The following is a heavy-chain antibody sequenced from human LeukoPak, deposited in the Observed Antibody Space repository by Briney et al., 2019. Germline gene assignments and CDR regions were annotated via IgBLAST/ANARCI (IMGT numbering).Heavy chain of an antibody. CDR1: GGSFSGYY. CDR2: INHSGST. CDR3: ARYNDSSGYYYVGY. Sequence: PSETLSLTCAVYGGSFSGYYWSWIRQPPGKGLEWIGEINHSGSTNYNPSLKSRVTISVDTSKNQFSLKLSSVTAADTAVYYCARYNDSSGYYYVGYWGQGTLVTVSS. V-gene: IGHV4-34*01. D-gene: IGHD3-22*01. J-gene: IGHJ4*02.